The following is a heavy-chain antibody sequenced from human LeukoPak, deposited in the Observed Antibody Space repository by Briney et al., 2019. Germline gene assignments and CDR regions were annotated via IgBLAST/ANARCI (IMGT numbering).Heavy chain of an antibody. Sequence: QSGGSLRLSCAASGFTFSSYGMHWVRQPPGKGLEWVAFIRYDGSEEYYADSVKGRFTISRDSSKNTLYLQMNSLRPEDTAVYYCAKGLMRDRWFGESWGQGTLVTVSS. V-gene: IGHV3-30*02. CDR2: IRYDGSEE. D-gene: IGHD3-10*01. J-gene: IGHJ5*02. CDR1: GFTFSSYG. CDR3: AKGLMRDRWFGES.